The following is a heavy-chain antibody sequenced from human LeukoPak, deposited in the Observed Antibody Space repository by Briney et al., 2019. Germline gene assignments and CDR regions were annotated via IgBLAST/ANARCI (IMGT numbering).Heavy chain of an antibody. V-gene: IGHV4-59*01. D-gene: IGHD1-1*01. Sequence: PSETLSLTCTVSGGSISSYYWSWIRQPPGKGLEWIGYIYYSGSINYNPSLKSRVTISVDTSKNQLSLKLSSVTAADTAVYYCARTPSYNWNAMYNWFDPWGQGTLVTVSS. CDR3: ARTPSYNWNAMYNWFDP. CDR2: IYYSGSI. CDR1: GGSISSYY. J-gene: IGHJ5*02.